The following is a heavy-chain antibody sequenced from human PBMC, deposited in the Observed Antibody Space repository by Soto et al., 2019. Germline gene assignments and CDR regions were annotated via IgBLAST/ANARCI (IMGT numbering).Heavy chain of an antibody. D-gene: IGHD3-22*01. V-gene: IGHV3-11*01. CDR3: TTRAYYHRSTFPTRFDY. CDR2: ISTSGSTI. Sequence: GGSLTLFCEASGFTFCDYYMIWIRQAPGKGLEWVSYISTSGSTIYYADSVRGRFTISRDTAKRSLFLQMNSLSAEDAAVYSCTTRAYYHRSTFPTRFDYWGHGTMVTVSS. J-gene: IGHJ4*01. CDR1: GFTFCDYY.